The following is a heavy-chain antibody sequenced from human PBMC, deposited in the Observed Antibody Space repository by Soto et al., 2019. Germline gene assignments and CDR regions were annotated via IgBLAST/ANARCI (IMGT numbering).Heavy chain of an antibody. CDR2: FDPEDGET. Sequence: ASVKVSCKVSGYTLTELSMHWVRQAPGKGLEWMGGFDPEDGETIYAQKFQGRVTMTEDTSTDTAYMELSSLRSEDTAVYYCATSSGINYYDSSGYYLNFDYWGQGTLVTVSS. D-gene: IGHD3-22*01. CDR1: GYTLTELS. CDR3: ATSSGINYYDSSGYYLNFDY. J-gene: IGHJ4*02. V-gene: IGHV1-24*01.